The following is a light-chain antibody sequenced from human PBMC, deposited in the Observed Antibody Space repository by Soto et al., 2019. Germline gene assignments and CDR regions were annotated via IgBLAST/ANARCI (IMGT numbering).Light chain of an antibody. CDR1: QSVLYSSNNKNY. CDR2: WAS. J-gene: IGKJ1*01. Sequence: DIVMTQSPDSLAVSLGERATINCKSSQSVLYSSNNKNYLAWYQQKPGQPPKLLIYWASIREFGVPDRFSGSASRTDFTPTISRLQDEVVTVYCRQHYNTPPRTFGQGTKVEIK. CDR3: QHYNTPPRT. V-gene: IGKV4-1*01.